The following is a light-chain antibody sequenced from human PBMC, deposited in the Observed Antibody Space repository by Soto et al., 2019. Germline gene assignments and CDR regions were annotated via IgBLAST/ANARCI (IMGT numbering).Light chain of an antibody. CDR2: GAS. V-gene: IGKV3-20*01. J-gene: IGKJ4*01. CDR3: QKYGRSVT. Sequence: EIVLTQSPGTLSLSPGERATLSCRASQSVSSNYLAWYQQKPGQAPRLLIHGASSRATGIPDRFSGSGSGTDFIRNVSRLAPEDFAVYYCQKYGRSVTFGGGTKVDI. CDR1: QSVSSNY.